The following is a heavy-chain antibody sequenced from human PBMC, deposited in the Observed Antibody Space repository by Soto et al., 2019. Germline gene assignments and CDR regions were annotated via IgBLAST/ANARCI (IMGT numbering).Heavy chain of an antibody. Sequence: QVQLQESGPGLVKPSGTLSLTCGVSGGSISITKWWSWVRQPPGKGLEWIGEIYHSGSTNYNPSLKSRVNISVDKYKNQFSLNLSSVTAADKAVYYCARRDDYVDYWGQGTLVTVSS. J-gene: IGHJ4*02. D-gene: IGHD3-16*01. CDR1: GGSISITKW. CDR3: ARRDDYVDY. V-gene: IGHV4-4*02. CDR2: IYHSGST.